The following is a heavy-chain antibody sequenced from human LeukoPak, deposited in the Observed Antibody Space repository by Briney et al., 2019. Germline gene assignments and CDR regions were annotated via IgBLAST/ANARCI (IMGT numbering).Heavy chain of an antibody. J-gene: IGHJ5*02. V-gene: IGHV3-7*03. CDR1: GFTFSSYW. Sequence: GGSLRLSCAASGFTFSSYWMSWVRQAPGKGLEWVANIKQDGSEKYYADSVKGRFTISRDNAKNSLYLQMNSLRAEDTAVYYCAEDKRGGYRFDPWGQGTLVTVSS. CDR3: AEDKRGGYRFDP. D-gene: IGHD5-24*01. CDR2: IKQDGSEK.